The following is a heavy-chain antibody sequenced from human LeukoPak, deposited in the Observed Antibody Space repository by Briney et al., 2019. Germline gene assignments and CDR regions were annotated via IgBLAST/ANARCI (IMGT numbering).Heavy chain of an antibody. V-gene: IGHV3-21*01. CDR2: ISSSSSHI. J-gene: IGHJ4*02. CDR3: AREHYDSSGYYYVRPVGY. CDR1: GFTFDIYG. Sequence: GGSLRLSCEAPGFTFDIYGLNWVRQAPGKGLEWVSSISSSSSHIYYADSVKGRFTISRDNAKNSLYLQMNSLRAEDTAVYYCAREHYDSSGYYYVRPVGYWGQGTLVTVSS. D-gene: IGHD3-22*01.